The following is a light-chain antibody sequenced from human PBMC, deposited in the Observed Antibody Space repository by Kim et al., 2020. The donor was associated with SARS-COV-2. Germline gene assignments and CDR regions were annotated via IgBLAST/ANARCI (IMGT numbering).Light chain of an antibody. Sequence: GQSITISCPGTSSDVGGYNYVSWYQQHPGKAPKLMIYDVTKWPSGVSSRFSGSKSGNTASLTISGLQAEDEADYYCSSYTSSSTWVFGGGTKLTVL. CDR3: SSYTSSSTWV. J-gene: IGLJ3*02. CDR1: SSDVGGYNY. V-gene: IGLV2-14*03. CDR2: DVT.